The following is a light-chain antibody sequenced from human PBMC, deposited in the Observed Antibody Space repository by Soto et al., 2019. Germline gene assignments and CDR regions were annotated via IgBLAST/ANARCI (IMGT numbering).Light chain of an antibody. CDR3: KQRSNWPRT. J-gene: IGKJ1*01. CDR1: QNSSNY. CDR2: DVS. V-gene: IGKV3-11*01. Sequence: IVLTQSPATLSLSPRKRATLSCRASQNSSNYLNWLQQKPGQAPRLLIYDVSNQATGIPARFSGSGSGADFTLNISSLKPEDFAVYYCKQRSNWPRTFGQGTKVDIK.